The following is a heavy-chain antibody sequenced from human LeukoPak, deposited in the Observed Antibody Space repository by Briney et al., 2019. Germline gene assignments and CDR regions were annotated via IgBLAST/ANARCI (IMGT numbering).Heavy chain of an antibody. CDR3: AKPREYSSLHTFDY. Sequence: GGSLRLSCAASGFTFRRYAMSWVRKAPGKGLERVSAISGSCGSTNYADSVNDRFTISRDNSKNTLYLQMNSLIAEDTAVYYCAKPREYSSLHTFDYWRRGTLVSVPS. CDR2: ISGSCGST. J-gene: IGHJ4*02. V-gene: IGHV3-23*01. CDR1: GFTFRRYA. D-gene: IGHD6-6*01.